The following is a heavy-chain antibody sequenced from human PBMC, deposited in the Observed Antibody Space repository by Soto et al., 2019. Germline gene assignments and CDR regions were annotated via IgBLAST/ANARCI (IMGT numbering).Heavy chain of an antibody. CDR1: GGSLSGYY. CDR3: VRASGIVVVPAAIWWFDP. J-gene: IGHJ5*02. V-gene: IGHV4-34*01. D-gene: IGHD2-2*01. Sequence: PSETLSLTCAVYGGSLSGYYWSWIRQPPGKGLEWIGEINHSGSTNYNPSLKSRVTISVDTSKNQFSLKLSSVTAADTAVYYCVRASGIVVVPAAIWWFDPWGQGTLVTVSS. CDR2: INHSGST.